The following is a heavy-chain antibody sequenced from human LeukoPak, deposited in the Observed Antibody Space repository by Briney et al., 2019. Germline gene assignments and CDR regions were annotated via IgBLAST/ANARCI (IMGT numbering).Heavy chain of an antibody. V-gene: IGHV3-48*03. CDR2: ISRSGDIE. CDR1: GFTFSSYE. Sequence: GGSLRLSCAASGFTFSSYEMNWVRQAPGKGLEWLSYISRSGDIEYYADSVKGRFTISRDNAKNSLYLQVNSLRVEDTAVYYCAKVREGLYQTGGNDAFDIWGQGTMVTVSS. D-gene: IGHD2-2*01. J-gene: IGHJ3*02. CDR3: AKVREGLYQTGGNDAFDI.